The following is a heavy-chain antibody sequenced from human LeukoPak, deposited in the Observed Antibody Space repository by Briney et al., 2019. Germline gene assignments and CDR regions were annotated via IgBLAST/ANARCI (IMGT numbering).Heavy chain of an antibody. D-gene: IGHD6-13*01. CDR3: AREARRVAAHFDY. J-gene: IGHJ4*02. Sequence: ASVKVSCKASGYTFTSYGISWVRQAPGQGLEWMGGIIPMFGPANYAQKFQGRVTITADKSTSTAYMELSSLRSEDTAVYYCAREARRVAAHFDYWGQGTLVTVSS. V-gene: IGHV1-69*06. CDR1: GYTFTSYG. CDR2: IIPMFGPA.